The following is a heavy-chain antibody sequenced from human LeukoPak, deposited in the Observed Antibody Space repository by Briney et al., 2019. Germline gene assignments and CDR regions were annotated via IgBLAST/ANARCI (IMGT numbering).Heavy chain of an antibody. D-gene: IGHD3-10*01. CDR1: GFTFDDYA. CDR2: ISWNSGSI. Sequence: PGRSLRLSCAASGFTFDDYAMHWVRQAPGKGLEWVSGISWNSGSIGYADSVKGRFTISRDNAKNSLYLQMNSLGAEDTALYYCAKEAQPLWFGELLRYFDYWGQGTLVTVSS. CDR3: AKEAQPLWFGELLRYFDY. J-gene: IGHJ4*02. V-gene: IGHV3-9*01.